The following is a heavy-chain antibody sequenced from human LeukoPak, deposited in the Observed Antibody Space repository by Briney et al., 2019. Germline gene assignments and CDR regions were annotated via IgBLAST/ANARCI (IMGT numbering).Heavy chain of an antibody. V-gene: IGHV3-48*02. CDR1: GFTFSTYT. Sequence: PGGSLRLSCAPSGFTFSTYTMNWVRQAPGKGLEWVSYISSSSTTMFYAESVKGRFTISRDNAKNSLYLQMNSLRDEDTAVYYCARVSSFGSGRFLDYWGQGTLVTVSS. D-gene: IGHD3-10*01. CDR2: ISSSSTTM. J-gene: IGHJ4*02. CDR3: ARVSSFGSGRFLDY.